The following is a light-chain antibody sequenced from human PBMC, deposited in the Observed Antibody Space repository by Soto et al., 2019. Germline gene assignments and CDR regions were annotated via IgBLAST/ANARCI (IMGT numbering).Light chain of an antibody. Sequence: SVLTQSPGTLSLSPGERVTLSCRASQSVSSNYLAWYQQKPGQAPRLLIYGASSWATGIPDRFSGSGSGTEVTLTISRLQPEDFEVYYCQQYGTSPVTFAGGTKVDIK. J-gene: IGKJ4*01. CDR3: QQYGTSPVT. V-gene: IGKV3-20*01. CDR2: GAS. CDR1: QSVSSNY.